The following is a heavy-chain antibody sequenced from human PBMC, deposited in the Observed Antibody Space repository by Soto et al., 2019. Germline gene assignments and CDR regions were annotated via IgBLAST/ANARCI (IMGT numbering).Heavy chain of an antibody. J-gene: IGHJ4*02. CDR3: GRGRSGQIVVFY. CDR2: IGPESGAT. CDR1: GYTFTGHY. D-gene: IGHD1-26*01. Sequence: ASVKVSCKASGYTFTGHYIHWVRQAPEQGPEWMGEIGPESGATRYAQRFQGRVTMTRDMSITTVYMELNNLSPDGTAVYYCGRGRSGQIVVFYWGQGTPVTVSS. V-gene: IGHV1-2*02.